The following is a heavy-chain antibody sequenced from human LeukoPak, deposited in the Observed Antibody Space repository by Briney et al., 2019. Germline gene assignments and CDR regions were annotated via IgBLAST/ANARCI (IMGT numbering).Heavy chain of an antibody. V-gene: IGHV4-39*07. J-gene: IGHJ4*02. CDR1: GGSISSSSYY. D-gene: IGHD2-15*01. CDR3: ARVGYCSGGSCYPYYFDY. CDR2: IYYSGST. Sequence: SETPSLTCTVSGGSISSSSYYWGWIRQPPGKGLEWIGSIYYSGSTYYNPSLKSRVTISVDTSKNQFSLKLSSVTAADTAVYYCARVGYCSGGSCYPYYFDYWGQGTLVTVSS.